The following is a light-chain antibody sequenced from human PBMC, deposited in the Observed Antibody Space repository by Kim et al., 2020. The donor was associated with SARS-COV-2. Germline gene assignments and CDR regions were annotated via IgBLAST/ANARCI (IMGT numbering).Light chain of an antibody. CDR2: QDS. CDR3: QAWDSGTAYV. J-gene: IGLJ1*01. V-gene: IGLV3-1*01. CDR1: KLGVKF. Sequence: VTPGQKASLTCSGDKLGVKFACWYQRKPGQSPVLVRYQDSKRPSGSPERFSGSDSGDTATLTTRGTQAMDEAEYNCQAWDSGTAYVFGTGTKVTVL.